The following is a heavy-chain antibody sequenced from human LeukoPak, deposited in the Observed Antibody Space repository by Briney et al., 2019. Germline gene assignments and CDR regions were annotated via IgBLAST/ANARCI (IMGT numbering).Heavy chain of an antibody. CDR2: ISGSGGST. V-gene: IGHV3-23*01. CDR3: AKGPRKGYSSSWYYFDY. J-gene: IGHJ4*02. CDR1: GFTFSSYA. D-gene: IGHD6-13*01. Sequence: GGSLRLSCAASGFTFSSYAMSWVRQAPGKGLEWVSAISGSGGSTYYADSVKGRFTISRDNSKNTLYLQMNSLRAEGTAVYYCAKGPRKGYSSSWYYFDYWGQGTLVTVSS.